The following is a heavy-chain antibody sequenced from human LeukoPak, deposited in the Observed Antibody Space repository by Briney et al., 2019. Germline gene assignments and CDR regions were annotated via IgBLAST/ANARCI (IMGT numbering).Heavy chain of an antibody. CDR2: IYYSGST. CDR1: GGSISSHY. CDR3: GMSGDRVPLQDDVFDV. D-gene: IGHD1-26*01. V-gene: IGHV4-59*11. J-gene: IGHJ3*01. Sequence: SETLSLTCTVSGGSISSHYWSWIRQPPGKGLEWIGYIYYSGSTNYNPSLKSRVTISVDTSKNQFSLKLSSVTAADTAVYYCGMSGDRVPLQDDVFDVWGQGTMVTVST.